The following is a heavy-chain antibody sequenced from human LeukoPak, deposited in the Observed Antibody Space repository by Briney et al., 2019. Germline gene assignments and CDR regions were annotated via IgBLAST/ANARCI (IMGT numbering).Heavy chain of an antibody. Sequence: GGSLRLSCAASGFTVSSNYMSWVRQAPGKGLEWVSVIYSGGSTYYADSVKGRFTISRDNSKNTLYLQMNSLRAEDTAVYYCANFGVAAADPFDYWGQGTLVTVSS. J-gene: IGHJ4*02. CDR2: IYSGGST. V-gene: IGHV3-66*01. CDR3: ANFGVAAADPFDY. D-gene: IGHD6-13*01. CDR1: GFTVSSNY.